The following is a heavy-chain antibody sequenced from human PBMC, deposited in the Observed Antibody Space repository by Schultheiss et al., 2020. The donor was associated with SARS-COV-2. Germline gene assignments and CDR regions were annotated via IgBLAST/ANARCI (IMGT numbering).Heavy chain of an antibody. J-gene: IGHJ4*02. V-gene: IGHV4-4*02. CDR3: ARRPYDSSGCYQVRYFDY. D-gene: IGHD3-22*01. CDR2: IYHSGST. CDR1: GGSISSSNW. Sequence: SETLSLTCAVSGGSISSSNWWSWVRQPPGKGLEWIGEIYHSGSTYYNPSLKSRVTISVDTSKNQFSLKLSSVTAADTAVYYCARRPYDSSGCYQVRYFDYWGQGTLVTVSS.